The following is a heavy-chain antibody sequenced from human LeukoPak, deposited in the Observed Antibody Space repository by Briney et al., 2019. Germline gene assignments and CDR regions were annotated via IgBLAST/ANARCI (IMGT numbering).Heavy chain of an antibody. J-gene: IGHJ6*02. CDR3: ARDGIVLMVYATHVGMDV. CDR1: GGSISSSAYY. Sequence: SETLSLTCTVSGGSISSSAYYWGWIRQPPGKGLEWIGNIYYSGSSYFKPSLKSRVTTSVDTSKNQFSLNLSSVTAADTAVYYCARDGIVLMVYATHVGMDVWGQGTTVTVSS. D-gene: IGHD2-8*01. CDR2: IYYSGSS. V-gene: IGHV4-39*02.